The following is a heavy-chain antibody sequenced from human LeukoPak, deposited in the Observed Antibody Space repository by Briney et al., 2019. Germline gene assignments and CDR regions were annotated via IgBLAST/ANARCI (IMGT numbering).Heavy chain of an antibody. J-gene: IGHJ4*02. D-gene: IGHD3-22*01. V-gene: IGHV1-2*02. CDR2: INPNSGGT. CDR3: ARDAKYYYDSSGCYNDY. Sequence: ASVKVSCKASGGTFSSYAISWVRQAPGQGLEWMGWINPNSGGTNYAQKLQGRVTMTRDTSISTAYMELSRLRSDDTAVYYCARDAKYYYDSSGCYNDYWGQGTLVTVSS. CDR1: GGTFSSYA.